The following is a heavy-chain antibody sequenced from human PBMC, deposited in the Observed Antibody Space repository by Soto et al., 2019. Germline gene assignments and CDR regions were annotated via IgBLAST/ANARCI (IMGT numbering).Heavy chain of an antibody. Sequence: EVQLLESGGGLVQPGGSLTLSCTASGFTFNMYAMSWVRQAPGKALEWVSAIAGSGVSTYYADSVKGRFTISRDNSKNSLYLQMTSLRAEDTAVYYCARLHYRGVFDHWGQGTLVTVSS. J-gene: IGHJ4*02. V-gene: IGHV3-23*01. D-gene: IGHD3-10*01. CDR3: ARLHYRGVFDH. CDR1: GFTFNMYA. CDR2: IAGSGVST.